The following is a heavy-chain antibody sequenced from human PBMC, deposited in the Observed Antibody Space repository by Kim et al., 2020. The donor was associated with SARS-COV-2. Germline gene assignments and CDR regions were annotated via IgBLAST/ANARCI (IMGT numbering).Heavy chain of an antibody. CDR2: ISYGGST. Sequence: SETLSLTCTASGDLITTNSHLWGWIRQPPGKGLEWLGSISYGGSTYYNPSLKSRVTMSLDTSKSQVSLNLKSVTAADTAIYYCARDRDTRWFFYWGQGTLVSVSS. CDR1: GDLITTNSHL. D-gene: IGHD2-15*01. CDR3: ARDRDTRWFFY. V-gene: IGHV4-39*07. J-gene: IGHJ4*02.